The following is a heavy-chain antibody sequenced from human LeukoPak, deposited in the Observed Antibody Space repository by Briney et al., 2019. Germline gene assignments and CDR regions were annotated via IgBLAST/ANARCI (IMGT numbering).Heavy chain of an antibody. Sequence: GGSLRLSCAASGFTFNIYAMSWVRQAPGKGLEWVSTISDSGSGGSTYYADSVKGRFTISRDNSKNTLYLQMNSLRAEDTAVYYCAGELRFLEWLLPIDYWGQGTLVTVSS. V-gene: IGHV3-23*01. J-gene: IGHJ4*02. CDR2: ISDSGSGGST. CDR1: GFTFNIYA. D-gene: IGHD3-3*01. CDR3: AGELRFLEWLLPIDY.